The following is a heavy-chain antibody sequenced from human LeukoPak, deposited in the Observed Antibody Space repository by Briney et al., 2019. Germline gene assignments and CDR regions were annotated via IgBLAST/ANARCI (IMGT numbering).Heavy chain of an antibody. CDR1: GYTFTIYA. D-gene: IGHD1-7*01. V-gene: IGHV1-3*01. CDR3: ARDRERVRNWNYWGVFMDAFDI. Sequence: ASVKVSCKASGYTFTIYAMHWVRQAPGQRLEWMGWINVGNGNTKYSQKFQGRVTITRDTSASTAYMELSSLRSEDTAVYYCARDRERVRNWNYWGVFMDAFDIWGQGTMVTVSS. CDR2: INVGNGNT. J-gene: IGHJ3*02.